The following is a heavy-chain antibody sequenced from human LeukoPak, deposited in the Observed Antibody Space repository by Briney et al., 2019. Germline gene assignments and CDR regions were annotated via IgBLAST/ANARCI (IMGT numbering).Heavy chain of an antibody. J-gene: IGHJ4*02. CDR1: GASISSGAYY. D-gene: IGHD3-22*01. CDR2: IFYSGST. Sequence: PSETLSLTCSVSGASISSGAYYWTWIRQLLGKGLEWIGYIFYSGSTYYNPSLKSRLTISIDTSKNQFSLKLSSVTAAGTAVYYCARGTPSSGFTDYWGQGTLVAVSS. V-gene: IGHV4-31*03. CDR3: ARGTPSSGFTDY.